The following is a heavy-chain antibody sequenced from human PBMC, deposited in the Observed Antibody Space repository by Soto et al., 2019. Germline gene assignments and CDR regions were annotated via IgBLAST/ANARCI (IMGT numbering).Heavy chain of an antibody. CDR2: IVPMFGTS. CDR3: NRGSEYDFWSGYL. CDR1: GGTSTRYA. V-gene: IGHV1-69*06. Sequence: QERLVQSGAEVRKPGSSVKVSCKVTGGTSTRYAINWVRQAPGQGLEWMGGIVPMFGTSKYAQKFQGRVTINADTSTNRAYMELRSLRSEDTAVYYCNRGSEYDFWSGYLWGQGTLVSVSS. J-gene: IGHJ4*02. D-gene: IGHD3-3*01.